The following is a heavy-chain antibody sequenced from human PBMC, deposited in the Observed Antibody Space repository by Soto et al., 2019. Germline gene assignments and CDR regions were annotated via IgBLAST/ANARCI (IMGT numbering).Heavy chain of an antibody. CDR1: DHSISTSSYY. CDR2: LHYSGTT. D-gene: IGHD6-13*01. CDR3: ARGRYSSSWSTDHYHYGMDV. Sequence: SETLSLTCTVSDHSISTSSYYWGWFRQSPGKGLEWIGSLHYSGTTYYNPSLKSRVTISVDASKNQFYLKVNSVSAADTAIYNCARGRYSSSWSTDHYHYGMDVWGHGTTVTV. J-gene: IGHJ6*02. V-gene: IGHV4-39*01.